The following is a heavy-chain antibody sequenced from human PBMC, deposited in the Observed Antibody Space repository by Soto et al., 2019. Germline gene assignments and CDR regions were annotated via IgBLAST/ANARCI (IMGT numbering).Heavy chain of an antibody. D-gene: IGHD3-9*01. CDR2: ISDDGGST. CDR1: GFIFSSYA. Sequence: PGGSLRLSCAASGFIFSSYAMSWVRQAPGKGLEWVSTISDDGGSTFYADSVKGRFTISRDNSKNTLYLQMSSLRAEDTAVFYCASPDLRFFDWFSRYFHHWGQGTLVTVSS. V-gene: IGHV3-23*01. J-gene: IGHJ1*01. CDR3: ASPDLRFFDWFSRYFHH.